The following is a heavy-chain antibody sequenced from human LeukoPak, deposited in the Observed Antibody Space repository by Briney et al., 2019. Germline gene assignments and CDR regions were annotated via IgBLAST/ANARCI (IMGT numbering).Heavy chain of an antibody. CDR1: GGSFSGYY. Sequence: SETLSLTCAVSGGSFSGYYWTSIRQPPGKGLEWIGEINHSGSTNYNPSLKSRVTISVDTSKNQFSLKLSSVTAADTTVYYCARGRRTGWFDPWGQGTLVTVSS. V-gene: IGHV4-34*01. CDR3: ARGRRTGWFDP. J-gene: IGHJ5*02. CDR2: INHSGST.